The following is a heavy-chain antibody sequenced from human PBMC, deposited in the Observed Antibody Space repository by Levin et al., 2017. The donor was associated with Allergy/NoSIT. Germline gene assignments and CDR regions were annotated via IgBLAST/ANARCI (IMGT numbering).Heavy chain of an antibody. CDR2: ISSGSAYI. V-gene: IGHV3-21*01. J-gene: IGHJ3*02. CDR3: ARDFYGSGSYYMGAFDI. D-gene: IGHD3-10*01. Sequence: GESLKISCAASGFTFSSYAMNWVRQAPGKGLEWVSSISSGSAYIYYADSVRGRFTISRDNAKNSLYLQMNSLRAEDTAVYYCARDFYGSGSYYMGAFDIWGQGTMVTVSS. CDR1: GFTFSSYA.